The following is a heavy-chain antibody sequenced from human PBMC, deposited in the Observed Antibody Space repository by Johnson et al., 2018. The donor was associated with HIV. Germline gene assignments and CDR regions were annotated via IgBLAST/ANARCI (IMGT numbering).Heavy chain of an antibody. D-gene: IGHD6-6*01. CDR1: GFTFSSYG. CDR2: IWYDGSNT. J-gene: IGHJ3*02. Sequence: QVQLVESGGGVVQPGRSLRLSCAASGFTFSSYGMHWVRQAPGKGLEWVAVIWYDGSNTYYADSVKGRFTISRDNSKNTLYLQMNSLRAEDTAVYYCAKVTPYSSSSSAFDIWGQGTMVTVSS. CDR3: AKVTPYSSSSSAFDI. V-gene: IGHV3-33*06.